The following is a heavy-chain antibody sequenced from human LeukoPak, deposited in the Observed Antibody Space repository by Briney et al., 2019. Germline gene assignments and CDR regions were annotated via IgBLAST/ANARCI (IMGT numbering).Heavy chain of an antibody. Sequence: PGGSLRLSCAASGFTFSHYGLHWVRQAPGKGLEWVAVISYNAGYEHYADSVKGRFTISRDNSKNTLYLQMNSLRAEDTAAYYCARWELLEEFDYWGQGTLVTVSS. V-gene: IGHV3-30*19. CDR3: ARWELLEEFDY. CDR2: ISYNAGYE. D-gene: IGHD2-15*01. CDR1: GFTFSHYG. J-gene: IGHJ4*02.